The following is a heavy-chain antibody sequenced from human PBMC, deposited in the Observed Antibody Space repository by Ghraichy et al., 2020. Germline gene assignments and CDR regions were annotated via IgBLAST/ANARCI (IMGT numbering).Heavy chain of an antibody. CDR3: ARGEYSYGYSDY. V-gene: IGHV4-61*01. CDR2: IYYSGST. Sequence: SETLSLTCTVSGGSVSSGSYYWSWIRQPPGKGLEWIGYIYYSGSTNYNPSLKSRVTISVDTSKNQFSLKLSSVTAADTAVYYCARGEYSYGYSDYWGQGTLVTVSS. CDR1: GGSVSSGSYY. J-gene: IGHJ4*02. D-gene: IGHD5-18*01.